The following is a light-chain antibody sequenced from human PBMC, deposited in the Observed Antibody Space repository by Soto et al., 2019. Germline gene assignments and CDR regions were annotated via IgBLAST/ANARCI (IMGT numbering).Light chain of an antibody. V-gene: IGLV2-8*01. CDR3: NSYAGSYNWV. CDR2: EVS. CDR1: SSDVGGYNY. J-gene: IGLJ3*02. Sequence: QSALTQPPSASGSPGQSVTISCTGTSSDVGGYNYVSWYQQHPGKAPKLLIYEVSKRPSGVPDCFSGSKSGNTASLTVSGLQAADEADYYCNSYAGSYNWVFGGGTKLTVL.